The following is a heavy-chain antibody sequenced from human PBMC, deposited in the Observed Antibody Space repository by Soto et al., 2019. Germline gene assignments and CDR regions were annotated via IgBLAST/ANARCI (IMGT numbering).Heavy chain of an antibody. CDR3: AKGKHPDY. J-gene: IGHJ4*02. CDR2: IYRGGIT. Sequence: PSETLSLTCAVSGYSISSGLYWGWIRQPPGKGLEWIGTIYRGGITYYNPSLKSRVTISADTSKNQFSLKLSSVTAADTAMYYCAKGKHPDYWGQGTLVTVSS. CDR1: GYSISSGLY. V-gene: IGHV4-38-2*01.